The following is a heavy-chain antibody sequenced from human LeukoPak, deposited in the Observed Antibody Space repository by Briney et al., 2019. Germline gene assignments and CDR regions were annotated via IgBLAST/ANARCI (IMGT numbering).Heavy chain of an antibody. V-gene: IGHV3-21*01. CDR1: GFTFSSYS. D-gene: IGHD6-13*01. CDR3: ARGQSAAAATGGFYYYYYGMDV. CDR2: ISSSSSYI. J-gene: IGHJ6*02. Sequence: GGSLRLSCAASGFTFSSYSMNWVRQAPGKGLEWVSSISSSSSYIYYADSVKGRFTISRDNAKNSLYLQMNSLRAEDTAVYYCARGQSAAAATGGFYYYYYGMDVWGQGTTVTVSS.